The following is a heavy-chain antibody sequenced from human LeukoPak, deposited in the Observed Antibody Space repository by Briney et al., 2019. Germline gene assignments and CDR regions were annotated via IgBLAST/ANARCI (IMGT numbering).Heavy chain of an antibody. CDR3: AKDPSRGTDYYDSSGYRDY. D-gene: IGHD3-22*01. J-gene: IGHJ4*02. Sequence: GGSLRLSCAASGFTFSSYAMSWVRQAPGKGLEWVAVISYDGSNKYYADSVKGRFTISRDNSKNTLYLQMNSLRAEDTAVYYCAKDPSRGTDYYDSSGYRDYWGQGALVTVSS. V-gene: IGHV3-30*18. CDR1: GFTFSSYA. CDR2: ISYDGSNK.